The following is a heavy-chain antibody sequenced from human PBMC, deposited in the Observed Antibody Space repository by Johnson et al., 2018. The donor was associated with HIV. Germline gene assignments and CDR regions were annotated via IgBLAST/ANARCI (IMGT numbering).Heavy chain of an antibody. V-gene: IGHV3-30*01. J-gene: IGHJ3*02. D-gene: IGHD6-13*01. Sequence: DGGNKYYADSVKGRVTISGDNSKKTLYLQMKRLRGEDTAVHFCARGKGAAVGLDAFDIWGQGIRVTVSS. CDR2: DGGNK. CDR3: ARGKGAAVGLDAFDI.